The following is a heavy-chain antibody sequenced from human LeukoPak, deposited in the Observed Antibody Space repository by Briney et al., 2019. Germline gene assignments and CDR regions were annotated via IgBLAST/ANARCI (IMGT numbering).Heavy chain of an antibody. CDR1: GFNFDEYA. CDR3: AKERQYFDWLSYGLDV. Sequence: GGSLRLSCAASGFNFDEYAIHWVRQGPGKGLEWVSGISWNSGCISYAVSVKGRFTISRDNAKKSLYLQMNSLRPEDTAFYFCAKERQYFDWLSYGLDVWGQGTTVIVSS. D-gene: IGHD3-9*01. V-gene: IGHV3-9*01. CDR2: ISWNSGCI. J-gene: IGHJ6*02.